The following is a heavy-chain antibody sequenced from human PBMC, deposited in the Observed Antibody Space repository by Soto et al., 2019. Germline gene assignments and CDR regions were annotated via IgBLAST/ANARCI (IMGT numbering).Heavy chain of an antibody. Sequence: QVQLVQSGAEVKKPGSSVKVSCKASGGTFSTYTISWVRQAPGQGLEWMGRIIPILAIPNYAQKFQGRVTITADKSTSSAYMELSSLRSEDTAVYYCAREGSAAGTNWYFDLWGRGTLVTVSS. J-gene: IGHJ2*01. CDR3: AREGSAAGTNWYFDL. CDR2: IIPILAIP. D-gene: IGHD1-7*01. CDR1: GGTFSTYT. V-gene: IGHV1-69*08.